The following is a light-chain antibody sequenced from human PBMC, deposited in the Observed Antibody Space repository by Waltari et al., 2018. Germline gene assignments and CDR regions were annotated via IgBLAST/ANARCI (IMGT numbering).Light chain of an antibody. V-gene: IGLV3-21*02. CDR3: QVWDSGHFPR. CDR2: DDT. Sequence: SSVLTQPPSVSVAPGQTAIISCGGNNIGFKSVHWHQQKPGQAPVLVMFDDTDRPSGIPGRFSGSKSGDTATLSISRVEVDDEADFYCQVWDSGHFPRFGGGTKLTVL. J-gene: IGLJ2*01. CDR1: NIGFKS.